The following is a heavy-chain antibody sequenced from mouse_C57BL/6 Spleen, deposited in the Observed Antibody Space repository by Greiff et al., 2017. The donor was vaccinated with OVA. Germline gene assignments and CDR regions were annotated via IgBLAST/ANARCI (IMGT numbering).Heavy chain of an antibody. CDR3: TRDEVSAMDY. CDR1: GFTFSSYA. Sequence: EVKLVESGEGLVKPGGSLKLSCAASGFTFSSYAMSWVRQTPEKRLEWVAYISSGGDYIYYADTVKGRFTISRDNARNTLYLQMRSLKSEDTARYYCTRDEVSAMDYWGQGTSVTVSS. CDR2: ISSGGDYI. D-gene: IGHD2-2*01. V-gene: IGHV5-9-1*02. J-gene: IGHJ4*01.